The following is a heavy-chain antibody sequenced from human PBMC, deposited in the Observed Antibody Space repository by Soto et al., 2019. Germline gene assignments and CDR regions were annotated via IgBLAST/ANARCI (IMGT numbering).Heavy chain of an antibody. Sequence: EVQLLESGGGLVQPGGSLRLSCAASGFTFSSYSMSWVRQAPGKGLEWVSGFRTSGDGGTTYYADSVKGRFTISRDNSKNMLFLQMNSLRAEETAIYYCAKKVNSGPGSQYFDYWGQGTLVTVSS. J-gene: IGHJ4*02. V-gene: IGHV3-23*01. CDR1: GFTFSSYS. D-gene: IGHD3-10*01. CDR3: AKKVNSGPGSQYFDY. CDR2: FRTSGDGGTT.